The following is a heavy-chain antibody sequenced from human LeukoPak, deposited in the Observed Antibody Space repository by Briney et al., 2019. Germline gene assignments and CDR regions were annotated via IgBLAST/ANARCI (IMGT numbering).Heavy chain of an antibody. CDR1: GYRFTGYY. Sequence: ASVKISCKASGYRFTGYYMHWVRQAPGQGLEWMGIINPSGGSPSYAQKFQGRVTMTSDTSTSTVYMELSSLRSEDTAVYYRARAGDYFDYWGQGTLVTVSS. CDR2: INPSGGSP. CDR3: ARAGDYFDY. V-gene: IGHV1-46*01. J-gene: IGHJ4*02.